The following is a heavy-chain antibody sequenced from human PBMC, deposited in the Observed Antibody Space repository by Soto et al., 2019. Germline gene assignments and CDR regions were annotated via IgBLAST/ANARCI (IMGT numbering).Heavy chain of an antibody. CDR3: ARDRGYCSSSSSSRNNDAFDI. Sequence: GASVKVSCKASGYTFTSYCISWVRHAPGQGLEWMGWISPYNGSTNDAQKFQGWVTMTRDTSTSTAYMELRRLRSDDTAVYYCARDRGYCSSSSSSRNNDAFDIWGQGTMVTVSS. J-gene: IGHJ3*02. CDR1: GYTFTSYC. D-gene: IGHD2-2*03. V-gene: IGHV1-18*01. CDR2: ISPYNGST.